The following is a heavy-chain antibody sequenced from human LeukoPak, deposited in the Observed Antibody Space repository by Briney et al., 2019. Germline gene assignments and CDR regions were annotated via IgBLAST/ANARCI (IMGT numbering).Heavy chain of an antibody. CDR2: INSDGSEG. J-gene: IGHJ3*01. CDR1: GFTFSGFW. Sequence: PGGSLRLPCAVSGFTFSGFWMSRSRQAPGKGLEWVASINSDGSEGYYADVVKGRFTISRDNAKNSIYLQVNSLRAEDTAVYYCARSSYSSSSSVWGQGTMVTVSS. D-gene: IGHD6-6*01. CDR3: ARSSYSSSSSV. V-gene: IGHV3-7*03.